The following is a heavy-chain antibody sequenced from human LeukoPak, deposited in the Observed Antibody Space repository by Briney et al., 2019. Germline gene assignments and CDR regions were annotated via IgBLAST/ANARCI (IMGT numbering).Heavy chain of an antibody. J-gene: IGHJ3*01. CDR3: ARVFFNDILTGYSPLAFDV. Sequence: SVKVSCKASGGTFNSYAISWVRQAPGQGLEWMGGIIPIFGTTNYARKFRGRVTLTADKSTRTAYMELSSLRSEDTAVYYCARVFFNDILTGYSPLAFDVWGQGTMVTVSS. D-gene: IGHD3-9*01. CDR1: GGTFNSYA. CDR2: IIPIFGTT. V-gene: IGHV1-69*06.